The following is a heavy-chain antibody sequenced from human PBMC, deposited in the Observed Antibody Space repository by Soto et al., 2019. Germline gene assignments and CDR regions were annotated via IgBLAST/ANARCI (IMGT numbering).Heavy chain of an antibody. CDR1: GGSVSSGAYW. D-gene: IGHD5-18*01. J-gene: IGHJ3*02. CDR3: ARAHTVMAPADAFDI. Sequence: XATLSLTCTVSGGSVSSGAYWWTWIRQRPGKGLEWIGYIYYSGSTNYNPSLKSRVTISVDTSKNQFSLKLSSLTAADTAVYYCARAHTVMAPADAFDIWGQGTMVTVSS. CDR2: IYYSGST. V-gene: IGHV4-61*08.